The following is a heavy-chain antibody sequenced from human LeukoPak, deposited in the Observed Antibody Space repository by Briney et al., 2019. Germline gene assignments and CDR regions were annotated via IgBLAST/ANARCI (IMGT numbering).Heavy chain of an antibody. CDR1: GGTFSSYA. Sequence: EASVKASCKASGGTFSSYAISWVRQAPGQGLEWMGRIIPILGIANYAQKFQGRVTITADKSTSTAYMELSSLRSEDTAVYYCARENSYRIAAATTRSYYFDYWGQGTLVTVSS. J-gene: IGHJ4*02. D-gene: IGHD6-13*01. CDR3: ARENSYRIAAATTRSYYFDY. CDR2: IIPILGIA. V-gene: IGHV1-69*04.